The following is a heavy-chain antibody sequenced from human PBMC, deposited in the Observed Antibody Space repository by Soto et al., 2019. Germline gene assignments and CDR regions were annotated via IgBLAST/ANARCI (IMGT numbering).Heavy chain of an antibody. CDR1: GFTFSSYW. CDR2: INSDGSST. D-gene: IGHD3-3*01. Sequence: GGSLRLSCAASGFTFSSYWMHWVRQAPGKGLVWVSRINSDGSSTSYADSVKGRFTISRDNAKNMLYLQMNSLRAEDTAVYYCATSLEWLLFDYWGQGTLVTVSS. CDR3: ATSLEWLLFDY. J-gene: IGHJ4*02. V-gene: IGHV3-74*01.